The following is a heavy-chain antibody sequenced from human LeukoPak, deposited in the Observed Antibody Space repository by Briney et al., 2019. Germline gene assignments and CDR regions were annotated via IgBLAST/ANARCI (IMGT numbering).Heavy chain of an antibody. CDR3: ARRSSPHCQASCTGGNCYYYYFDY. CDR1: VYTFTNYG. D-gene: IGHD2-15*01. CDR2: ISAYNGNT. J-gene: IGHJ4*02. V-gene: IGHV1-18*01. Sequence: ASVKVSCKASVYTFTNYGISWVRQAPGQGLGWMGWISAYNGNTNYAQNVQGRVTMTTDTSTSTAYMELRSLRSDDTAVYYCARRSSPHCQASCTGGNCYYYYFDYWGQGTPVTVSS.